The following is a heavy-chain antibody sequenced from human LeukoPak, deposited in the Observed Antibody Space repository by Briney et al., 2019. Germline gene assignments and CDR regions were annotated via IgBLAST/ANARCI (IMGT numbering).Heavy chain of an antibody. Sequence: ASVKVSCKASGGTFSSYAISWVRRAPGQGLEWMGGIIPIFGTANYAQKFQGRVTITADESTSTAYMKLSSLRSEDTAVYYCARELSPATLYYFDYWGQGTLVTVSS. J-gene: IGHJ4*02. V-gene: IGHV1-69*01. D-gene: IGHD6-25*01. CDR2: IIPIFGTA. CDR1: GGTFSSYA. CDR3: ARELSPATLYYFDY.